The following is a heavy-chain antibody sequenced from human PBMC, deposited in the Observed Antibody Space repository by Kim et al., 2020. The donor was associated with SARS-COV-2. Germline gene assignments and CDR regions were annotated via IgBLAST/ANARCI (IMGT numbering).Heavy chain of an antibody. CDR1: GYSFITYG. V-gene: IGHV1-18*01. Sequence: ASVKVSCKASGYSFITYGITWVRQAPGQGLEWMGWIGNTGNTHYAQIFRDRVTITTDTSTTTACMELRGLRSDDTAVYYCAREGLGGNYYSLDFDYWGQGTLVTVPS. CDR2: IGNTGNT. CDR3: AREGLGGNYYSLDFDY. D-gene: IGHD2-21*02. J-gene: IGHJ4*02.